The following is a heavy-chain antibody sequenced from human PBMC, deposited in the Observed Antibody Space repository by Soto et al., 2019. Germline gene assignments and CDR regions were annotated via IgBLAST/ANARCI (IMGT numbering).Heavy chain of an antibody. CDR3: ARGNTPVDY. J-gene: IGHJ4*02. Sequence: TSETLSLTCTVSGGSISSGDYYWSWIRQHPGKGLEWIGYINYSGSTNYNPSLKSRVTISVDTSKNQFSLKLSSVTAADTAVYYCARGNTPVDYWGQGTLVTVSS. CDR1: GGSISSGDYY. V-gene: IGHV4-30-4*08. D-gene: IGHD2-2*02. CDR2: INYSGST.